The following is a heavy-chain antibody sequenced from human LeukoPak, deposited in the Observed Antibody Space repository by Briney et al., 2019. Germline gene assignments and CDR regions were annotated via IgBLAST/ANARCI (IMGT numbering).Heavy chain of an antibody. CDR3: ARGIDHSGYCCAFDV. V-gene: IGHV4-34*01. CDR1: GGSFSGYY. Sequence: SETLSLTCAVDGGSFSGYYWSWIRQPPGKGLEWIGEVNHRGDTNYKPSLKSRVTISVDTSKSQFSLQLSSVTAADTALYYCARGIDHSGYCCAFDVWGQGTTVTVSS. J-gene: IGHJ6*02. D-gene: IGHD6-25*01. CDR2: VNHRGDT.